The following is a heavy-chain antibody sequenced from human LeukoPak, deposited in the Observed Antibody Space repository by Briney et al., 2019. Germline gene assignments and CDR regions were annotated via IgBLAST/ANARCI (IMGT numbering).Heavy chain of an antibody. CDR3: ARVDYDFYFMDV. D-gene: IGHD3-3*01. CDR1: GGSISSGGYS. Sequence: KSSETLSLTCTVSGGSISSGGYSWSWIRQHPGKGLEWIGYIYYSGSTYYNPSLKSRVTISVDTSKNQFSLKLSSVTAADTAVYYCARVDYDFYFMDVWGKGTTVTVSS. V-gene: IGHV4-31*03. J-gene: IGHJ6*03. CDR2: IYYSGST.